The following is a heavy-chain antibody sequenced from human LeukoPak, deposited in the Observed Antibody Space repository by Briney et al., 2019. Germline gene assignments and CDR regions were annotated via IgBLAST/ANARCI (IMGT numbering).Heavy chain of an antibody. CDR1: GFTFSSYA. CDR2: ISGSGGST. D-gene: IGHD3-10*01. Sequence: PGGSLRLSCVASGFTFSSYAMSWVRQAPGKGLEWVSAISGSGGSTYYADSVKGRFTISRDNSKNTLYLQMNSLRAEDTAVYYCAKEDYAITMVRGVIITPPNIWGQGTMVTVSS. V-gene: IGHV3-23*01. CDR3: AKEDYAITMVRGVIITPPNI. J-gene: IGHJ3*02.